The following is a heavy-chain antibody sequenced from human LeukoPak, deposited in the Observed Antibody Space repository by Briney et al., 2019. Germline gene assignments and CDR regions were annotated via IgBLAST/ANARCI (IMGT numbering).Heavy chain of an antibody. CDR3: ARDKSVRGVTGYYYYYYGMDV. CDR1: GFTFSSYS. CDR2: ISSSSSYI. J-gene: IGHJ6*02. Sequence: GGSLRLSCAASGFTFSSYSMNWVRQAPGKGLEWVSSISSSSSYIYYADSVKGRFTISRDNAKNSLYLQMNSLRAEDTAVYYCARDKSVRGVTGYYYYYYGMDVWGQGTTLTVSS. D-gene: IGHD3-10*01. V-gene: IGHV3-21*01.